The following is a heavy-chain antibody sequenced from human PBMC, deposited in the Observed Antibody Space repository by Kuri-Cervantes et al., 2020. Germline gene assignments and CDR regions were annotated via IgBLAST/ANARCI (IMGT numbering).Heavy chain of an antibody. CDR3: AKVTNELPFDY. V-gene: IGHV3-30*18. J-gene: IGHJ4*02. CDR1: GFTFSSYG. CDR2: ISYDGSNK. D-gene: IGHD1-26*01. Sequence: GESLKISCAASGFTFSSYGMHWVRQAPGKGLEWAAVISYDGSNKYYADSVKGRFTISRDNSKNTLYLQMNSLRAEDTAVYYCAKVTNELPFDYWGQGTLVTVSS.